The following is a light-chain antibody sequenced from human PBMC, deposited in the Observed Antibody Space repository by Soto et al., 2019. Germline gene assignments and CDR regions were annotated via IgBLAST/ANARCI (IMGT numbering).Light chain of an antibody. J-gene: IGLJ2*01. CDR2: GND. V-gene: IGLV1-44*01. Sequence: QSVLTQPPSASGTPGQRVTKSCSGSNSNIGSNAVNWYQQLPGTAPKLLIHGNDQRPSGVPDRLSGSKSGTSASLAISGLQSEDEADYYCAAWDDRLNAPVFGGGTKLTVL. CDR3: AAWDDRLNAPV. CDR1: NSNIGSNA.